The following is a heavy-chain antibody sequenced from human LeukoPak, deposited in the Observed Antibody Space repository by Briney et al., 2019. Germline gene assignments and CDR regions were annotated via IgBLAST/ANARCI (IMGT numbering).Heavy chain of an antibody. CDR3: ARRSMVRGAFDL. J-gene: IGHJ2*01. V-gene: IGHV4-39*01. CDR2: IYYSGST. CDR1: GGSISSSSYY. Sequence: SETLSLTCTVSGGSISSSSYYWGWIRQPPGKGLEWIGSIYYSGSTYYNPSLKSRVTISVDTSKNQFSLKLSSVTAADTAVYYCARRSMVRGAFDLWGRGTLVTVSS. D-gene: IGHD3-10*01.